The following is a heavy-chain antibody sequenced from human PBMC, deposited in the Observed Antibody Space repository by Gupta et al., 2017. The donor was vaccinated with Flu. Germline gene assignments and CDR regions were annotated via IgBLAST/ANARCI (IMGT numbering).Heavy chain of an antibody. CDR1: GGTFINYA. CDR2: IITVFGTA. CDR3: ATEKGFRELLN. D-gene: IGHD1-26*01. J-gene: IGHJ4*02. V-gene: IGHV1-69*06. Sequence: QVHLVQSGTEVKKPGSSVKISCKVTGGTFINYAINWVRQAPGEGLVWMGDIITVFGTARYAQNFQGSVTITADKSTSTVYMELSSLTSEDTAVYYCATEKGFRELLNWGQGTLVTVSS.